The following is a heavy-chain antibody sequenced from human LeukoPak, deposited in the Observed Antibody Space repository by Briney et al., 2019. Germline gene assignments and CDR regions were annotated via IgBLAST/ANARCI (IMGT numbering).Heavy chain of an antibody. CDR1: GFTFSSYA. CDR3: ARGPGKGVAVATTQYFDY. Sequence: PGGSLRLSCAASGFTFSSYAMHWGRQAPGKGLEWVAVISYDGSNKYYADSVEGRFTISRDNSKNTLYLQMNSLRAEDTAVYYCARGPGKGVAVATTQYFDYWGQGTLVTVSS. J-gene: IGHJ4*02. V-gene: IGHV3-30-3*01. D-gene: IGHD6-19*01. CDR2: ISYDGSNK.